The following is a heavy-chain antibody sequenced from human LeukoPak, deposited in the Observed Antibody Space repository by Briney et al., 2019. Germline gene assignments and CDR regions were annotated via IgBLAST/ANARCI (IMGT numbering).Heavy chain of an antibody. V-gene: IGHV1-8*01. CDR1: GYTFSSYD. Sequence: ASVKVSCKASGYTFSSYDINWVRQAAGQGPEWMGWMNPNSGNTAYAQNFQGRVIMTRNTSISTAYMELCSLRFEDTAVFYCAIRTSRGVSGSSYFDSWGQGTLVTVSS. D-gene: IGHD3-10*01. J-gene: IGHJ4*02. CDR2: MNPNSGNT. CDR3: AIRTSRGVSGSSYFDS.